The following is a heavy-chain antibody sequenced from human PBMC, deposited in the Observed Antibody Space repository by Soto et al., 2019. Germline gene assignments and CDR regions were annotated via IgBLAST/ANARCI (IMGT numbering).Heavy chain of an antibody. D-gene: IGHD5-12*01. Sequence: HPGGSLRLSCAASGFTFSSYAMHWVRQAPGKGLEWVAVISYDGSNKYYADSVKGRFTISRDNSKNMLYLQMNSLRAEDTAVYYCARVDILATRRAYCGQRSPVIVSS. CDR1: GFTFSSYA. CDR2: ISYDGSNK. CDR3: ARVDILATRRAY. J-gene: IGHJ4*02. V-gene: IGHV3-30-3*01.